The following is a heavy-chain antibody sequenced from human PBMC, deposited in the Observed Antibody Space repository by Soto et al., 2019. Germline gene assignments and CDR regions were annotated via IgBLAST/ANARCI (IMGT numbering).Heavy chain of an antibody. CDR3: ARDGANWNPPYYYGMDV. CDR2: ISAYNGNT. V-gene: IGHV1-18*01. J-gene: IGHJ6*02. D-gene: IGHD1-1*01. Sequence: QVQLVQSGAEVKKPGASVKVSCKASGYTFTSYGISWVRQAPGQGLEWMGWISAYNGNTNYAQKLQGRVTVTTDTSTSTAYMEVRSLRSDDTAVYYCARDGANWNPPYYYGMDVWGQGTTVTVSS. CDR1: GYTFTSYG.